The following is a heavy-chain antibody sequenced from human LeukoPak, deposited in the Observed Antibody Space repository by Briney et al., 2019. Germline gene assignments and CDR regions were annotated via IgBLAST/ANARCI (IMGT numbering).Heavy chain of an antibody. CDR2: ISYDESNK. CDR3: ARGDKQLVFKRRKGGFDP. J-gene: IGHJ5*02. D-gene: IGHD1-1*01. V-gene: IGHV3-30*04. Sequence: GGSLRLSCAASGITFISYTMNWVRQAPGKGLEWVAVISYDESNKYYADSVKGRFTISRDNSKNTLYLQMNSLRAEETAEYYCARGDKQLVFKRRKGGFDPWGQGTLVTVSS. CDR1: GITFISYT.